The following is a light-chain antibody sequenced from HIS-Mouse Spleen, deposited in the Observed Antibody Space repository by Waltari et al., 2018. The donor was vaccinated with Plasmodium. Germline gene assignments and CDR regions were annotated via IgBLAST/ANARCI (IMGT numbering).Light chain of an antibody. CDR2: EVS. Sequence: QSALTQPPSASGSPGQSVTISCTGTSSAVGGYNYVSWYQQHPGKAPKLMLYEVSKRPPGVPDRFSGSKSGNTASLTVSGLQAEDEADYYCSSYAGSNNLVFGGGTKLTVL. CDR3: SSYAGSNNLV. CDR1: SSAVGGYNY. V-gene: IGLV2-8*01. J-gene: IGLJ2*01.